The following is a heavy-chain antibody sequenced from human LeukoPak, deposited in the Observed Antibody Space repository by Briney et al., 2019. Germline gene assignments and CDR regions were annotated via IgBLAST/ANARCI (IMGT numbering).Heavy chain of an antibody. CDR1: GFTFSSYG. V-gene: IGHV3-33*06. Sequence: GGSLRLSCAASGFTFSSYGMHWVRQAPGKGLEGVAVIWYDGSNKYYADSVKGRFTISRDNSKNTLCLQMNSLRAEDTAVYYCAKVGPHSSGWYYFDYWGQGTLVTVSS. CDR3: AKVGPHSSGWYYFDY. CDR2: IWYDGSNK. D-gene: IGHD6-19*01. J-gene: IGHJ4*02.